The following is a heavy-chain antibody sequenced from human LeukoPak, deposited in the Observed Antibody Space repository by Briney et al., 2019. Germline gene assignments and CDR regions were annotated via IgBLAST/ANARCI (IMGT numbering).Heavy chain of an antibody. Sequence: PSETLSLTCTVSGGSISSSSYYWGWIRQPPGKGLEWTGSIYYSGSTYYNPSLKSRVTISVDTSKNQFSLKLSSVTAADTAVYYCARDISYSSSWYRDYWGQGTLVTVSS. J-gene: IGHJ4*02. CDR3: ARDISYSSSWYRDY. CDR2: IYYSGST. D-gene: IGHD6-13*01. CDR1: GGSISSSSYY. V-gene: IGHV4-39*07.